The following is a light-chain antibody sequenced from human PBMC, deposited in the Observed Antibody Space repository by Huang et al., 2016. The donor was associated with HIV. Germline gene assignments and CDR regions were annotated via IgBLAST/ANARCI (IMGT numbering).Light chain of an antibody. V-gene: IGKV1-39*01. Sequence: DIHMTQSPSSLSASVGDRVTITCRASQSITTDLNWYQQKPGKAPKLLIYAASSLQSGVPSRFSGHGSGTDFTLTIRSLQPEDFATYYCQQSSTTPITFGQGTRLEIK. J-gene: IGKJ5*01. CDR1: QSITTD. CDR2: AAS. CDR3: QQSSTTPIT.